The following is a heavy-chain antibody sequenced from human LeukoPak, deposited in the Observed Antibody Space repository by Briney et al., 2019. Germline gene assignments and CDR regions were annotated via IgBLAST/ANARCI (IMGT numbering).Heavy chain of an antibody. CDR3: ARTGVGGGYRFDY. CDR1: GYTFTSHW. D-gene: IGHD1-26*01. V-gene: IGHV5-51*01. CDR2: LYPGDSET. J-gene: IGHJ4*02. Sequence: GESLKISCKGSGYTFTSHWIGWVRQMPGKGLEWMGILYPGDSETRYSPSFQGQVTISADKSISTAYLQWGSLKASDTAIYYCARTGVGGGYRFDYWGQGTLVTVSS.